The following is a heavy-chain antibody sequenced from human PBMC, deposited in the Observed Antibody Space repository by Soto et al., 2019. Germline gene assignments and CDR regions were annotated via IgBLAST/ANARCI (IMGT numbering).Heavy chain of an antibody. CDR3: ARSMVRGVNTPFDY. CDR1: GGSISSYY. Sequence: PSETLSLTCTVSGGSISSYYWSWIRQPPGKGLEWIGYIYYSGSTNYNPSLKSRVTISVDTSKNQFSLKLSSVTAADTAVYYCARSMVRGVNTPFDYWGQGTLVTVSS. CDR2: IYYSGST. J-gene: IGHJ4*02. V-gene: IGHV4-59*01. D-gene: IGHD3-10*01.